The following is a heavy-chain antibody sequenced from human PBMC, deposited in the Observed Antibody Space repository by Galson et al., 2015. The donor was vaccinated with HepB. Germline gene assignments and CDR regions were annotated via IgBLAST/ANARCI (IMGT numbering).Heavy chain of an antibody. Sequence: SVKVSCKASGGTFSSYAISWVRQAPGQGLEWMGGIIPIFGTANYAQKFQGRVTITADESTSTAYMELSSLRSEDTAVYYCARELLYSSSWLAGMDVWGQGTTVTVSS. CDR3: ARELLYSSSWLAGMDV. J-gene: IGHJ6*02. D-gene: IGHD6-13*01. V-gene: IGHV1-69*13. CDR1: GGTFSSYA. CDR2: IIPIFGTA.